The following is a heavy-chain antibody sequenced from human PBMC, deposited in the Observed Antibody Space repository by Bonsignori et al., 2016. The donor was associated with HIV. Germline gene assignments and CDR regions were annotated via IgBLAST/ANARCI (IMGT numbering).Heavy chain of an antibody. CDR2: INHRGTT. Sequence: WIRQPPGKGLEWIGEINHRGTTNYNPSLKSRVTISVDTSKNQFSLKISSVTAADTAVYYCAREVDSGDDAYDVWGQGTMVTVSS. D-gene: IGHD6-19*01. V-gene: IGHV4-34*01. J-gene: IGHJ3*01. CDR3: AREVDSGDDAYDV.